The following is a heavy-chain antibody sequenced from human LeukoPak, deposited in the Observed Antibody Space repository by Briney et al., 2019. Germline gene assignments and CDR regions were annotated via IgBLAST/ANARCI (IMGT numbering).Heavy chain of an antibody. CDR3: ARDWGYYYDSSGYDY. D-gene: IGHD3-22*01. V-gene: IGHV3-48*01. Sequence: GGSLRLSCAASGFTFSSYSVNWVRQAPGKGLEWVSYISSSSSTIYYADSVKGRFTISRDNAKNSLYLQMNSLRAEDTAVYYCARDWGYYYDSSGYDYWGQGTLVTVSS. CDR2: ISSSSSTI. J-gene: IGHJ4*02. CDR1: GFTFSSYS.